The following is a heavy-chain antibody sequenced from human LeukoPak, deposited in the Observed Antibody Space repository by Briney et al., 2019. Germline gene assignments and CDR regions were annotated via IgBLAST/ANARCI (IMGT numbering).Heavy chain of an antibody. V-gene: IGHV1-69*02. CDR3: ASLTPTKGY. CDR1: RGPLSSYP. J-gene: IGHJ4*02. CDR2: IIPVVDLI. D-gene: IGHD4-23*01. Sequence: SVKVSCKTSRGPLSSYPFNWVRQAPGQGLEGMGRIIPVVDLINYAQRFQGRVTMTADKSTNTAYMELSSLKSDDTAVYYCASLTPTKGYWGQGTLVTVSS.